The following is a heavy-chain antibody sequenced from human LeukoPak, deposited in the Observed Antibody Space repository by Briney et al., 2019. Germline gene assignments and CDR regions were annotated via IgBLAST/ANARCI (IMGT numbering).Heavy chain of an antibody. V-gene: IGHV3-30*04. Sequence: GRSLRLSCAASGFTFSRYAMHWVRQAPGKGLEWVAVISYDGSNKYYADSVKGRFTISRDNSENTLYLQMNSLRAEDTAVYYCAREILAPGKTHDYWGQGTLVTVSS. CDR3: AREILAPGKTHDY. CDR2: ISYDGSNK. J-gene: IGHJ4*02. CDR1: GFTFSRYA.